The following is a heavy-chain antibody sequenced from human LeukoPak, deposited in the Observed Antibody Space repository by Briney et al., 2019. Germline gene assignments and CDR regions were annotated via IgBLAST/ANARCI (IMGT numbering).Heavy chain of an antibody. CDR2: ISSSSSYT. V-gene: IGHV3-11*05. Sequence: PGGSLRLSCAASGFTFSDYYMSWIRQAPGKGLEWVSYISSSSSYTNYADSVKDRFTISRDNAKRSLYLQMDSLRAEDTAVYYCARGSARWFDPWGQGTLVTVSS. CDR1: GFTFSDYY. CDR3: ARGSARWFDP. J-gene: IGHJ5*02.